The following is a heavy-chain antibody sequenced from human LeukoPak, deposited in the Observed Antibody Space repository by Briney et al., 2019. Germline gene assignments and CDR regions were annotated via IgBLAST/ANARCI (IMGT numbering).Heavy chain of an antibody. CDR1: GFTFSSYG. V-gene: IGHV3-30*02. CDR3: AKDQVDSYGYYFDY. Sequence: SGGSLRLSCAASGFTFSSYGMHWVRQAPGKGLEWVAFIRYDGSNKYYADSVKGRFTISRDNSKNTLYLQMNSLRAEDTAVYYCAKDQVDSYGYYFDYWGQGTLVTVSS. CDR2: IRYDGSNK. J-gene: IGHJ4*02. D-gene: IGHD5-18*01.